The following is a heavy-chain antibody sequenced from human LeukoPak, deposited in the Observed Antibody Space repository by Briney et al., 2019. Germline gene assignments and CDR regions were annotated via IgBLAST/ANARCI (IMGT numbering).Heavy chain of an antibody. CDR1: GGSISSGGYY. CDR2: IYHSGSD. Sequence: SQTLSLTCTVSGGSISSGGYYWSWIRQPPGKGLEWIGYIYHSGSDYYNPSLKSRVTISVDRSKNQFSLKLSSVTAADTAVYYCARNRGSRSRYCSSTSCRLGVYFDYWGQGTLVTVSS. V-gene: IGHV4-30-2*01. CDR3: ARNRGSRSRYCSSTSCRLGVYFDY. D-gene: IGHD2-2*01. J-gene: IGHJ4*02.